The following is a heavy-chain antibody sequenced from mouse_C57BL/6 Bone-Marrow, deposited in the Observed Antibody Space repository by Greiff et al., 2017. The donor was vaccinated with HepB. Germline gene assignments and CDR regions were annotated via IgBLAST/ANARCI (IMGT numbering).Heavy chain of an antibody. CDR3: ARQGSTGDWYFDV. CDR2: INSDGGST. V-gene: IGHV5-2*01. Sequence: EVKLMESGGGLVQPGESLKLSCESNEYEFPSHDMSWVRKTPEKRLELVAAINSDGGSTYYPDTMERRFIISRDNTKKTLYLQMSSLRSEDTALYYCARQGSTGDWYFDVWGTGTTVTVSS. CDR1: EYEFPSHD. J-gene: IGHJ1*03. D-gene: IGHD4-1*02.